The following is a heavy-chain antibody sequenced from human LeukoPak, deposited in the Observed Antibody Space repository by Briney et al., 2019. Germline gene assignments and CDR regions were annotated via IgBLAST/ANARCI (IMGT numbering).Heavy chain of an antibody. Sequence: GGSLRLSCVGSGFTFSSHAMTWVRQAPGKGLEWVSTFRGDRGGAYYAESRRVRFVISRENYKSTLYLQMNSRSAEDTAIYYCSKGQELDDGVLESWGRGTLVTVSS. V-gene: IGHV3-23*01. CDR1: GFTFSSHA. J-gene: IGHJ4*02. CDR2: FRGDRGGA. D-gene: IGHD1-1*01. CDR3: SKGQELDDGVLES.